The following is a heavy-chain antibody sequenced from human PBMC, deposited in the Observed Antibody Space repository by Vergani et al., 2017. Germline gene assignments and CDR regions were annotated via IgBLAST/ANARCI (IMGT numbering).Heavy chain of an antibody. Sequence: QVQLQESGPGLVKPSETLSPTFTVPGAPVNRAKYYWSWIRQTPGTGLEWIGFIYHSGGTTYSPYLKSRVTISLDTSKNQFSLKVASETAADTAMYYCASTFCGGECYYDHWGQGTLVTVSS. D-gene: IGHD2-21*01. CDR3: ASTFCGGECYYDH. CDR1: GAPVNRAKYY. V-gene: IGHV4-61*01. J-gene: IGHJ4*02. CDR2: IYHSGGT.